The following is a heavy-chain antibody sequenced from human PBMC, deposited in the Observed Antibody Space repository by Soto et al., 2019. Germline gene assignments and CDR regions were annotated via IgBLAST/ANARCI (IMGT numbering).Heavy chain of an antibody. J-gene: IGHJ3*02. Sequence: PGESLKISCKGSGYSFTSYWIGWVRQMPGKGLEWMGIIYPGDYDTRYSPSFQGQVTISADKSISTAYLQWSSLKASDTAMYYCASKTGKISTGGNFGLAFDIWGQGTMVTVSS. V-gene: IGHV5-51*01. CDR2: IYPGDYDT. CDR1: GYSFTSYW. D-gene: IGHD2-8*02. CDR3: ASKTGKISTGGNFGLAFDI.